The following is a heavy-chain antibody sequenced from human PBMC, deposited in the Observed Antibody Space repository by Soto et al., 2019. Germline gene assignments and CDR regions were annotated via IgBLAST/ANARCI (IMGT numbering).Heavy chain of an antibody. CDR3: ARIGITIFGVVTGFYNWFDP. CDR1: GYTFTSYG. Sequence: ASVKVSCKVSGYTFTSYGISWVRQAPGQGLEWMGWISAYNGNTNYAQKLQGRVTMTTDTSTSTAYMELRSLRSDDTAVYYCARIGITIFGVVTGFYNWFDPWGQGTLVTVSS. CDR2: ISAYNGNT. V-gene: IGHV1-18*04. D-gene: IGHD3-3*01. J-gene: IGHJ5*02.